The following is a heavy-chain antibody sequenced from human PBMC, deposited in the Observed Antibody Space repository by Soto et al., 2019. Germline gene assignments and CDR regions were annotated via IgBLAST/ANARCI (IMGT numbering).Heavy chain of an antibody. D-gene: IGHD6-19*01. CDR1: GFIFSRYW. CDR2: INSDGSST. Sequence: LRLSCAASGFIFSRYWMHWVRQAPGKGLVWVSRINSDGSSTSYADSVKGRFTISRDNAKNTLYLQMNSLRADDTAVYYCASLGIPVAGDNWFDPWGQGTLVTVSS. J-gene: IGHJ5*02. CDR3: ASLGIPVAGDNWFDP. V-gene: IGHV3-74*01.